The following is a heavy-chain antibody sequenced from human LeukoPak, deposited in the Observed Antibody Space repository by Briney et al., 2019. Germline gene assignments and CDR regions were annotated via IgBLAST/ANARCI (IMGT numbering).Heavy chain of an antibody. V-gene: IGHV4-4*07. J-gene: IGHJ4*02. D-gene: IGHD4-11*01. CDR2: IYTSGST. Sequence: SETLSLTCTVSGGSISTYYWSWIRQPPGKGLEWIGRIYTSGSTNYNPFLKSRVTMSVDTSKNQFSLKLSSVTAADTAVYYCARDRYSNLFDYWGQGTLVTVSS. CDR1: GGSISTYY. CDR3: ARDRYSNLFDY.